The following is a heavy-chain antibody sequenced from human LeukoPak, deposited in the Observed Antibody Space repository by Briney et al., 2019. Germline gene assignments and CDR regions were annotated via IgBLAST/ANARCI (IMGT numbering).Heavy chain of an antibody. J-gene: IGHJ3*02. CDR1: GYTFTGYY. Sequence: ASVKVSCKASGYTFTGYYMHWVRQAPGQGLEWMGWINPNSGGTNYAQKFQGRVTMTRDTSISIAYMELSRLRSDDTAVYYCAPGDMVRGVVDAFDIWGQGTMVTVSS. V-gene: IGHV1-2*02. CDR3: APGDMVRGVVDAFDI. CDR2: INPNSGGT. D-gene: IGHD3-10*01.